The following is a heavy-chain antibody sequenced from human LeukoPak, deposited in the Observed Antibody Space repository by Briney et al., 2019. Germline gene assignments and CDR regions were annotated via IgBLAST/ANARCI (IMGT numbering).Heavy chain of an antibody. CDR3: ARDRQQLVRGDHFDY. CDR2: IYFSGST. J-gene: IGHJ4*02. V-gene: IGHV4-39*07. D-gene: IGHD6-13*01. CDR1: GASISNSHYC. Sequence: SETLSLTCTVSGASISNSHYCWAWIRQPPGKGLEWIGSIYFSGSTYYNPSLKSRVTISVDTSKQQFSLKVNSVTAADTAVYYCARDRQQLVRGDHFDYWGQGTLVTVSS.